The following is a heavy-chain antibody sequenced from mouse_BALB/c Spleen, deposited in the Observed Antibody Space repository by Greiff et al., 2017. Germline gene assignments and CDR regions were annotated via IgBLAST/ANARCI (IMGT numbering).Heavy chain of an antibody. CDR3: ARRGSPYWYFDV. J-gene: IGHJ1*01. V-gene: IGHV1-77*01. D-gene: IGHD6-2*01. Sequence: QVQLQQSGAELARPGASVKLSCKASGYTFTDYYINWVKQRTGQGLEWIGEIYPGSGNTYYNEKFKGKATLTADKSSSTAYMQLSSLTSEDSAVYFCARRGSPYWYFDVWGAGTTVTVSS. CDR2: IYPGSGNT. CDR1: GYTFTDYY.